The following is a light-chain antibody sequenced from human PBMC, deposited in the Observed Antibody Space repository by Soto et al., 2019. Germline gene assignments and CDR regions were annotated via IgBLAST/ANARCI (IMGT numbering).Light chain of an antibody. CDR3: QQYNNLPPDT. CDR2: RAS. Sequence: IVMTQSPATLSVSPGERATLSCRAGQTIYSNVAWYQQRPGQAPRLLIYRASTRATGVPARFSGSGSGTEFTLTITSLQSEDFAVYFCQQYNNLPPDTFGQGTKVDIK. J-gene: IGKJ2*01. V-gene: IGKV3-15*01. CDR1: QTIYSN.